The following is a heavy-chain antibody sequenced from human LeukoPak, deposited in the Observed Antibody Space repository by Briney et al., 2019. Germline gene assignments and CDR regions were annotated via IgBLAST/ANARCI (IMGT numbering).Heavy chain of an antibody. CDR1: GYSISSGYY. D-gene: IGHD3-16*02. J-gene: IGHJ4*02. V-gene: IGHV4-38-2*02. CDR3: ARATPGEGSPRYDYVWGSYRVYYFDY. Sequence: SETLSLTCTVSGYSISSGYYWGWIRQPPGKGLEWIGSIYHSGSTYYNPSLKSRVTISVDTSKNQFSLKLSSVTAADTAVYYCARATPGEGSPRYDYVWGSYRVYYFDYWGQGTLVTVSS. CDR2: IYHSGST.